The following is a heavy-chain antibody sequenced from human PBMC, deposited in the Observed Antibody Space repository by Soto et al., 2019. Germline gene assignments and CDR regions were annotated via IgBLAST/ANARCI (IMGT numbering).Heavy chain of an antibody. V-gene: IGHV5-10-1*01. CDR3: ARRDIDAAMAFDY. Sequence: GESLKISCKGSGYSFTSYWISWVRQMPGKGLEWMGRIDPSDSYTNYSPSFQGHATISADKSISTAYLQWSSLKASDTAMYYCARRDIDAAMAFDYWGQGTLVTVSS. D-gene: IGHD5-18*01. CDR1: GYSFTSYW. CDR2: IDPSDSYT. J-gene: IGHJ4*02.